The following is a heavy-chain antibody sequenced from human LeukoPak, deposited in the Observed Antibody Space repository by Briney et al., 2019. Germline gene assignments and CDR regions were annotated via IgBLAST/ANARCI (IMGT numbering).Heavy chain of an antibody. Sequence: SVKVSCKASGGTFSSYAISWVRQAPGQGLEWMGRIIPIFGIANYAQKFQGRVTITADKSTSTAYMELSSLRSEDTAVYCCAVGGYSYGYVDYWGQGTLVTVSS. J-gene: IGHJ4*02. V-gene: IGHV1-69*04. CDR3: AVGGYSYGYVDY. D-gene: IGHD5-18*01. CDR2: IIPIFGIA. CDR1: GGTFSSYA.